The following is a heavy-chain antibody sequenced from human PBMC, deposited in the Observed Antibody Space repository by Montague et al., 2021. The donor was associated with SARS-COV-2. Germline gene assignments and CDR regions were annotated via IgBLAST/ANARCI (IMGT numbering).Heavy chain of an antibody. Sequence: SETLSLTCTVSVGSISSNTYYWGWLPPRQGKGLEWFGCICDNANTYSNPSLRTPVTISVATSKNQLSLKLISVTAADTAVYYCARHITGSEYAVDIWGQGTMVTVSS. D-gene: IGHD3-10*01. CDR2: ICDNANT. CDR3: ARHITGSEYAVDI. J-gene: IGHJ3*02. V-gene: IGHV4-39*01. CDR1: VGSISSNTYY.